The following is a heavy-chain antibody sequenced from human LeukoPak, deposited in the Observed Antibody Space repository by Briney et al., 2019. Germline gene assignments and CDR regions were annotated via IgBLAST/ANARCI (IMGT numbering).Heavy chain of an antibody. Sequence: ASVKVSCKASGGTFSSYAISWVRQAPGQGLEWMGWINTNTGNPTYAQDYTGRFVFSLDTSVSTTYLQISRLKAEGTAVYYCASGPSYSGSNEYFDSWGQGTLVTVSS. CDR3: ASGPSYSGSNEYFDS. CDR2: INTNTGNP. D-gene: IGHD1-26*01. V-gene: IGHV7-4-1*02. J-gene: IGHJ4*02. CDR1: GGTFSSYA.